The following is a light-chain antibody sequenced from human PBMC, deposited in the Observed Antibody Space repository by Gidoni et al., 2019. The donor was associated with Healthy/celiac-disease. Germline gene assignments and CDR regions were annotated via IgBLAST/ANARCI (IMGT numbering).Light chain of an antibody. Sequence: IQSTPPPSSLSASVGDRVTITCQASQGISNVLSWYQQKPGKAPKVLIYDASILQSGVPSRFSGSRSGTDFTLTISSLQPEDIATYYCQQFDSYPFTFGRGTKVEIK. CDR3: QQFDSYPFT. CDR1: QGISNV. CDR2: DAS. V-gene: IGKV1-13*02. J-gene: IGKJ4*01.